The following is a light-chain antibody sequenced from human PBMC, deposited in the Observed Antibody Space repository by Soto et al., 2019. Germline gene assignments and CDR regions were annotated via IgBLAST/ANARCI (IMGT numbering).Light chain of an antibody. CDR3: QQYDSYSLT. CDR1: QSISTW. Sequence: SLSDPSASVVARVTITCRASQSISTWLAWYQQKPGKAPKLLIYDASSLQSGVPSRFSGSGSGTEFTLTISSLQPDDVATYYCQQYDSYSLTFGQGTKVDIK. CDR2: DAS. J-gene: IGKJ1*01. V-gene: IGKV1-5*01.